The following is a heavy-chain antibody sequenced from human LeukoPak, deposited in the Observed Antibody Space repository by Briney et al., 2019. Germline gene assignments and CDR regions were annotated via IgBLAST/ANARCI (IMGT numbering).Heavy chain of an antibody. D-gene: IGHD1-20*01. J-gene: IGHJ4*02. CDR3: ARVYRKTYKWNDQPDY. Sequence: PSETLSLTCAVYGGSFSGYYWSWIRQPPGKGLEWIGYIYYSGSTYYNPSLKSRVTISVNMSKNQFSLKLNSVTAADTAVYYCARVYRKTYKWNDQPDYWGQGTLVTVSS. CDR2: IYYSGST. V-gene: IGHV4-34*01. CDR1: GGSFSGYY.